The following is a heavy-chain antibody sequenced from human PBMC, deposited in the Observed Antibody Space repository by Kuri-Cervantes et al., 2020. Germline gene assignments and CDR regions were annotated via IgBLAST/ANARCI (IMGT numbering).Heavy chain of an antibody. J-gene: IGHJ6*03. CDR2: IYYSGST. CDR1: GGSISSYY. CDR3: ARGIGIAARPGYYYYMDV. D-gene: IGHD6-6*01. Sequence: GSLRLSCTVSGGSISSYYWSWIRQPPGKGLEWIGYIYYSGSTNYNPSLKSRVTISVDKSKNQFPLKLSSVTAADTAVYYCARGIGIAARPGYYYYMDVWGKGTTVTVSS. V-gene: IGHV4-59*12.